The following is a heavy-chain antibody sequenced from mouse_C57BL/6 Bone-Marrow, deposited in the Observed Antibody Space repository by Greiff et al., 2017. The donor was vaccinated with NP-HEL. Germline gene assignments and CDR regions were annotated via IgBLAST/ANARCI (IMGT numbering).Heavy chain of an antibody. CDR1: GYTFTSYW. D-gene: IGHD2-2*01. J-gene: IGHJ2*01. CDR2: IHPNSGST. CDR3: ARRWLRRGY. Sequence: VHLQQPGAELVKPGASVKLSCKASGYTFTSYWMHWVKQRPGQGLEWIGMIHPNSGSTNYNEKFKSKATLTVDKSSSTAYMQLSSLTSEDSAVYYCARRWLRRGYWGQGTTLTVSS. V-gene: IGHV1-64*01.